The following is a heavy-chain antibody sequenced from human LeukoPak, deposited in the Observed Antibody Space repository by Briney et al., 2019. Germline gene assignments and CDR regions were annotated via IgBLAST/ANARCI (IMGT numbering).Heavy chain of an antibody. Sequence: GGSLRLSCAASGFTFSSYGMHWVRQAPGKGLEWVAVISYDGSNKYYADSVKGRFTISRDNSKNTLYLQMNSLRAEDTAVYYCAKKLGYCSGNRCLATDYWGQGTLVTVSS. J-gene: IGHJ4*02. CDR1: GFTFSSYG. D-gene: IGHD2-15*01. CDR3: AKKLGYCSGNRCLATDY. V-gene: IGHV3-30*18. CDR2: ISYDGSNK.